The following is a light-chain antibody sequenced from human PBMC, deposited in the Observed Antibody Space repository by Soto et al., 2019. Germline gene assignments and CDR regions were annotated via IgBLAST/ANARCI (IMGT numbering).Light chain of an antibody. CDR1: QGLLHSNGNQH. CDR2: LGS. J-gene: IGKJ2*01. V-gene: IGKV2-28*01. CDR3: MQALQTPPEYT. Sequence: IGMDQAPLSLPVTPGKPAPISCRASQGLLHSNGNQHFGWYLQKPGQSPQLLIYLGSNRASGVPDRFSGSGSGTDFTLKISRVEAEDVGVYYCMQALQTPPEYTFGQGTKLEIK.